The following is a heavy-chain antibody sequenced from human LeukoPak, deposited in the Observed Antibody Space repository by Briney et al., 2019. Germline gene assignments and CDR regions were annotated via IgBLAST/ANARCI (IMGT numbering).Heavy chain of an antibody. Sequence: GAAVKVSCKASGYIFTAYYMHWVRQAPGQGLEWMGWINPHSGDTDYAQKFQGRVIMTRDTSISTAYMELSWLRSDDTAVYYCAREMFRGHNWFDPWGQGTLVRVSS. D-gene: IGHD3-10*02. CDR3: AREMFRGHNWFDP. CDR1: GYIFTAYY. V-gene: IGHV1-2*02. CDR2: INPHSGDT. J-gene: IGHJ5*02.